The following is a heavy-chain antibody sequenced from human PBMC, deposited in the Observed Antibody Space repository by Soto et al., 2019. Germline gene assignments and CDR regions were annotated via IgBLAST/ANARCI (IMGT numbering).Heavy chain of an antibody. D-gene: IGHD1-26*01. CDR3: AKFCWGYLVAQYYFDY. J-gene: IGHJ4*02. CDR2: ISWNSYSM. CDR1: GFTFDYYA. Sequence: SLRLSCVSSGFTFDYYAMHWVRQAPGKGLEWVSGISWNSYSMAYADSVKGRFTISRDNAKNSLSLQMNSLRPEDTAFYYCAKFCWGYLVAQYYFDYWGQGALVTVSS. V-gene: IGHV3-9*01.